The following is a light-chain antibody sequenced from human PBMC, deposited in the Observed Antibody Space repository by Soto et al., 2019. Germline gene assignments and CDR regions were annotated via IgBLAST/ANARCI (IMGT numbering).Light chain of an antibody. CDR1: SSDVGNYNL. Sequence: QSVLTQPASVSGSPGQSITTSCTGTSSDVGNYNLVSWYQQHPGKAPKLMIYEGSKRPSGVSNRFSGSKSGNTASLTISILQAEDEADYSCCSYAGSSTYVFGTGTKVTVL. CDR2: EGS. J-gene: IGLJ1*01. CDR3: CSYAGSSTYV. V-gene: IGLV2-23*01.